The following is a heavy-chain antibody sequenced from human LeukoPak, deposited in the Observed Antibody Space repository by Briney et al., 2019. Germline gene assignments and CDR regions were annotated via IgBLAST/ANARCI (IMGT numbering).Heavy chain of an antibody. CDR2: FDPEDGET. CDR3: ARVTRTTRALDY. D-gene: IGHD4-11*01. J-gene: IGHJ4*02. V-gene: IGHV1-24*01. CDR1: GYTLTELS. Sequence: ASVKVSCKVSGYTLTELSMHWVRQAPGKGLEWMGGFDPEDGETIYAQKFQGRVTMTGDTSTSTVYMELSSLRSEDTAMYYCARVTRTTRALDYWGQGTLVTVSS.